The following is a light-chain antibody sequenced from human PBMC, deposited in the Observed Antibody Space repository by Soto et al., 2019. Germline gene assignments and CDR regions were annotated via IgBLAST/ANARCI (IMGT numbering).Light chain of an antibody. V-gene: IGKV1-33*01. CDR2: DAS. CDR3: QQSESLPIT. CDR1: QDISNY. J-gene: IGKJ5*01. Sequence: DIQMTQSPSSLSASVGDRVTITCRASQDISNYLNWYQQRPGKAPKLLIYDASNLERGVQSTFSRYRSGTHFTFAITSLPPKDVATYYCQQSESLPITFGQGTRLEI.